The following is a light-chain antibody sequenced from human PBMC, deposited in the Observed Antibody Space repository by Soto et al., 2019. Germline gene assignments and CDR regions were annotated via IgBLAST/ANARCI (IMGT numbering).Light chain of an antibody. V-gene: IGLV2-14*01. J-gene: IGLJ1*01. CDR1: SSDVGGYTY. CDR3: PSYTSSSTPYV. CDR2: DVS. Sequence: QSVLTQPASVSGSPGQSITISCAGTSSDVGGYTYVSWYQQHPGKAPKLMIYDVSNRPSGVSNRFSGSKSGNTASLTISGLQAEDEADYYCPSYTSSSTPYVFGGGTKVTVL.